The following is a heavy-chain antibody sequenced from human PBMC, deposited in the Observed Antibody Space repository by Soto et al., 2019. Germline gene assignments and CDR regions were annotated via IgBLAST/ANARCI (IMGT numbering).Heavy chain of an antibody. CDR2: IYYSGSA. CDR1: GGSISSGGYY. D-gene: IGHD2-2*01. J-gene: IGHJ5*02. V-gene: IGHV4-31*03. Sequence: QVQLQESGPGLVKPSQTLSLTCTVSGGSISSGGYYWSGIRQHPGKGLEWIGYIYYSGSAYYNPSLNSRFTISEDTSKKQFCLRLSSVTAADTAVYYCARGAGGRYQLLSPSFDPWGQETLVTVSS. CDR3: ARGAGGRYQLLSPSFDP.